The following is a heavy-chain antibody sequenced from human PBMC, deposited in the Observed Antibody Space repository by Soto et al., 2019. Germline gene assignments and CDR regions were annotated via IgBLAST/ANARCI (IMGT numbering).Heavy chain of an antibody. Sequence: SETLSLTCTVSGGSISSSSYYWGWIRQPPGKGLEWIGSIYYSGSTYYNPSLKSRVTISVDTSKNQFSLKLSSVTAADTAVYYCARRMVTTRPTEYYFDYWGQGTLVTVSS. CDR2: IYYSGST. V-gene: IGHV4-39*01. CDR3: ARRMVTTRPTEYYFDY. CDR1: GGSISSSSYY. J-gene: IGHJ4*02. D-gene: IGHD4-17*01.